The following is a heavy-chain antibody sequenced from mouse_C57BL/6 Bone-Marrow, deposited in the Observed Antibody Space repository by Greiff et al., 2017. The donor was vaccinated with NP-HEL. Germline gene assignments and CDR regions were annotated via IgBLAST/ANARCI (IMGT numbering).Heavy chain of an antibody. CDR2: IDPEDGET. J-gene: IGHJ4*01. CDR1: GFNIKDYY. V-gene: IGHV14-2*01. D-gene: IGHD1-1*01. Sequence: EVHLVESGAELVKPGASVKLSCTASGFNIKDYYMHWVKQRTEQGLEWIGRIDPEDGETKYAPKFQGKATITADTSSNTAYLQLSSLTSEDTAVYYCARDYGSSYLYAMDYWGQGTSVTVSS. CDR3: ARDYGSSYLYAMDY.